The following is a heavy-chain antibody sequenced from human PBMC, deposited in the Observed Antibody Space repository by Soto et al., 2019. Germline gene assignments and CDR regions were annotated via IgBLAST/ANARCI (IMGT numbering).Heavy chain of an antibody. J-gene: IGHJ3*02. D-gene: IGHD3-9*01. Sequence: QVQLVQSGAEVKKPGASVKVSCKASGYTFTSYYMHWVRQAPGQGLEWMGIINPSGGGTSYAQKFQGRVTMTRDTSTSTVYMELSSLRSEDTAVYYCARDRRTGVDAFDIWGQGTMVTVSS. CDR2: INPSGGGT. V-gene: IGHV1-46*03. CDR1: GYTFTSYY. CDR3: ARDRRTGVDAFDI.